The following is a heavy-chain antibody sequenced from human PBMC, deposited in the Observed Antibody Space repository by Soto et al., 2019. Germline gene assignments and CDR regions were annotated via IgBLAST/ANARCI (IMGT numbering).Heavy chain of an antibody. D-gene: IGHD1-7*01. CDR3: ARXGEGLGAITGTTGGMDV. CDR1: GFTFSSYA. Sequence: GGSLRLSCAASGFTFSSYAMHWVRQAPGKGLEWVAVISYDGSNKYYADSVKGRFTISRDNSKNTLYLQMNSLRAEDTAVYYCARXGEGLGAITGTTGGMDVWGQGTTVTVSS. J-gene: IGHJ6*02. CDR2: ISYDGSNK. V-gene: IGHV3-30-3*01.